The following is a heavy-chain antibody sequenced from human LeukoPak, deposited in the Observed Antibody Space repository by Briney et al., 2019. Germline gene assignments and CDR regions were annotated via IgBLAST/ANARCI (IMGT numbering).Heavy chain of an antibody. CDR2: IYHSGST. V-gene: IGHV4-38-2*02. CDR1: GYSISSGYY. D-gene: IGHD2/OR15-2a*01. Sequence: SETLSLTCTVSGYSISSGYYWGWIRQPPGKGLEWIGSIYHSGSTYYNPSLKSRVTISVDTSKNQFSLKLSSVTAADTAVYYCARLSTLGDYYYYYYMDVWGKGTTVTVSS. CDR3: ARLSTLGDYYYYYYMDV. J-gene: IGHJ6*03.